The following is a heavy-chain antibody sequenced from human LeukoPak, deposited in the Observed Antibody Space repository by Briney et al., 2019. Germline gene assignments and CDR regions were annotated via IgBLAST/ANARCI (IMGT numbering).Heavy chain of an antibody. CDR3: ARGYSWDYYYYGMDV. V-gene: IGHV4-59*07. CDR1: GGSIHIYY. J-gene: IGHJ6*02. D-gene: IGHD6-13*01. Sequence: PSDTLSLTCTLSGGSIHIYYGSWTPQPPGEGLEGIGYIYYSGSTNYNPSLKSRVTISVDTSKNQFSLKLSSVTAADTAVYYCARGYSWDYYYYGMDVWGQGTTVTVSS. CDR2: IYYSGST.